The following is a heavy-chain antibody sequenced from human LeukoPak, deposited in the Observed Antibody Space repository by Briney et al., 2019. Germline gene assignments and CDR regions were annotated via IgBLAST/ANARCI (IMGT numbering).Heavy chain of an antibody. V-gene: IGHV4-59*01. CDR1: GGSIGSYY. CDR2: IHYSGNT. J-gene: IGHJ5*02. CDR3: ARGAHYDVLTGYTKGSWFDP. D-gene: IGHD3-9*01. Sequence: PSETLSLTCTVSGGSIGSYYWSWIRQPPGKGLEWIGNIHYSGNTNYNPSPRSRLTMSLDTSKNQFSLELRSVTAADTAVYYCARGAHYDVLTGYTKGSWFDPWGQGTLVTVSS.